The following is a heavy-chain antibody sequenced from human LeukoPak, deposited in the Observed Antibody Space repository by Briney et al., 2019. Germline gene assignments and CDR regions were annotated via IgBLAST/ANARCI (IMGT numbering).Heavy chain of an antibody. CDR1: GFTFSSYS. CDR2: ISSSSSTI. CDR3: ARMGDPMIVVVITTAFDI. D-gene: IGHD3-22*01. J-gene: IGHJ3*02. Sequence: GGSLRLSCAASGFTFSSYSMNWVRQAPGKGLEWVSYISSSSSTIYYADSVKGRFTISRDNAKNSLYLQMNSLRAEDTALYYCARMGDPMIVVVITTAFDIWGQGTMVTVSS. V-gene: IGHV3-48*01.